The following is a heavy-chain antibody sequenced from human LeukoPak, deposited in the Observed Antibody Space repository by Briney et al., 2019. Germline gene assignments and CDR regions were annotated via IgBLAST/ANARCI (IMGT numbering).Heavy chain of an antibody. Sequence: PGGSLRLSCAASGFTFSSYWMSWVRQAPGKGLEWVANIKQGGSEKYYVDSVKGRFTISRDNAKNSLYLQMNSLRAEDTAVYYCARMYYYDSSGYYPPYWGQGTLVTVSS. D-gene: IGHD3-22*01. CDR1: GFTFSSYW. J-gene: IGHJ4*02. CDR2: IKQGGSEK. V-gene: IGHV3-7*01. CDR3: ARMYYYDSSGYYPPY.